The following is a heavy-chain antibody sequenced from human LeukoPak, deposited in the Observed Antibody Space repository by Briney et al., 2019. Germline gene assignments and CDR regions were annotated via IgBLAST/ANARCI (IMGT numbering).Heavy chain of an antibody. J-gene: IGHJ5*02. CDR2: IIPILGIA. CDR3: ARDQIVGATSWFDP. Sequence: SVKVSCKASGGTFSSYAISWVRQAPGQGLEWMGRIIPILGIANYAQKFQGRVTVTADKSTSTAYMELSSLRSEDTAVYYCARDQIVGATSWFDPWGQGTLVTVSS. V-gene: IGHV1-69*04. D-gene: IGHD1-26*01. CDR1: GGTFSSYA.